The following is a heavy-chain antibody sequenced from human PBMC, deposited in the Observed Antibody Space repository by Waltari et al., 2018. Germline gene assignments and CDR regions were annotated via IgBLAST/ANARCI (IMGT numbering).Heavy chain of an antibody. Sequence: QVQLVQSGAEVKKPGASVKVSCKASGYTFTGYYMHWVRQAPGQGLEWMGWINPNSGGTNYAQKFQGRVTMTRDTSISTAYMELSRLRSDDTAVYYCARENVIAVAGRGVDYWGQGTLVTVSS. CDR3: ARENVIAVAGRGVDY. V-gene: IGHV1-2*02. CDR1: GYTFTGYY. J-gene: IGHJ4*02. D-gene: IGHD6-19*01. CDR2: INPNSGGT.